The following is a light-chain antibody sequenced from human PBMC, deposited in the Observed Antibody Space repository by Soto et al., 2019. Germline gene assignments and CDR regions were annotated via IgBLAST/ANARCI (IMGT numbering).Light chain of an antibody. V-gene: IGKV1-5*01. J-gene: IGKJ1*01. CDR2: DAS. CDR3: QQSQSHWT. Sequence: DIQMTQSPSTLSASVGCTFTVTCRASQSVSGWLAWYKQKPGEAPKLLIYDASALPLGVPSRFSGSGSGTEFTLTIDSLTPIDFATVDCQQSQSHWTFGPGTQV. CDR1: QSVSGW.